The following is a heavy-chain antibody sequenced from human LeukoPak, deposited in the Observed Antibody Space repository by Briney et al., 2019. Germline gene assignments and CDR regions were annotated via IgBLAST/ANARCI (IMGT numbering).Heavy chain of an antibody. D-gene: IGHD5-12*01. CDR3: ARDSDSGYGPFAS. J-gene: IGHJ4*02. V-gene: IGHV3-53*01. CDR1: GFTVSNNY. Sequence: PGGSLRLSCAASGFTVSNNYMSWVRQAPGKGLEWVSVIHSGGTTNYADSVQGRFTISRDNSKTTVYLHMNSLRAEDTAVYYCARDSDSGYGPFASWGQGTLSPSPQ. CDR2: IHSGGTT.